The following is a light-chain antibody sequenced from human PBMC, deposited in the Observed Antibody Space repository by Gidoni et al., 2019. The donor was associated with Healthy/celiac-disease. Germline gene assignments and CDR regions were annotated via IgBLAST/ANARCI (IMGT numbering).Light chain of an antibody. J-gene: IGLJ3*02. Sequence: SYALTQPPSVPVSPGQTARITCSGDALPNQYAYWYQQKPGQAPVLVIYKDSARPSGIPERFSGSSSGTTVTLTISGVQAEDEADYYCQSADSSGTYQVFGGGTKLTVL. CDR3: QSADSSGTYQV. CDR1: ALPNQY. CDR2: KDS. V-gene: IGLV3-25*02.